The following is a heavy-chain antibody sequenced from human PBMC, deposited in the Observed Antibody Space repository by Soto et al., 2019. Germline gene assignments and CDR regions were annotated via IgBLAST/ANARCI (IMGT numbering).Heavy chain of an antibody. CDR2: INYSGTT. CDR1: AGSMNIDTYY. V-gene: IGHV4-39*01. Sequence: SETLSLTCSVSAGSMNIDTYYWVWIRQPPGKGLEWIGVINYSGTTFHNVSLKSRVTMSVDSSRNQFSLKLTSMTAADTAVYYCARLGGYVSVGYYYLWDSWGQGTLVNV. CDR3: ARLGGYVSVGYYYLWDS. J-gene: IGHJ4*02. D-gene: IGHD3-22*01.